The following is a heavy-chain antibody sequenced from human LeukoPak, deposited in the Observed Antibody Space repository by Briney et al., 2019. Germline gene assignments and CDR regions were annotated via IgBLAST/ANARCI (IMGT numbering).Heavy chain of an antibody. V-gene: IGHV4-4*07. CDR3: AREWVVVITDPWWYFDL. D-gene: IGHD3-22*01. CDR2: IYTSGST. CDR1: GGSISSYY. J-gene: IGHJ2*01. Sequence: PSETLSLTCTVSGGSISSYYWSWIRQPAGKGLEWIGRIYTSGSTNYNPSLKSRDTMSVDTSKNQFSLKLSSVTAADTAVYYCAREWVVVITDPWWYFDLWGRGTLVTVSS.